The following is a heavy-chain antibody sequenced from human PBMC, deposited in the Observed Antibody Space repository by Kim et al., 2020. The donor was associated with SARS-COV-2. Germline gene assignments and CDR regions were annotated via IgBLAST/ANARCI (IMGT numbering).Heavy chain of an antibody. CDR3: ASGQCDELSGYDCPFDY. CDR1: GGSISSGGYY. V-gene: IGHV4-31*03. CDR2: IYYSGST. D-gene: IGHD5-12*01. J-gene: IGHJ4*02. Sequence: SETLSLTCTVSGGSISSGGYYRSWIRQHPGKGLEWIGYIYYSGSTYYNPSLKSRVTISVDTSKNQFSLKLSSVTAADTAVYYCASGQCDELSGYDCPFDYWGQGTLVTVSS.